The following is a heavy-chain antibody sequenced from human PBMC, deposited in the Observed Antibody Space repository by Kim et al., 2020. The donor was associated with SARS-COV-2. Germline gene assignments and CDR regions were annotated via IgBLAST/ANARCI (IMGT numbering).Heavy chain of an antibody. CDR2: ISSSIDYT. V-gene: IGHV3-11*05. D-gene: IGHD6-13*01. CDR1: GFTFSDYY. CDR3: ARVSRGDSSWYWFDP. Sequence: GGSLRLSCAASGFTFSDYYMSWIRQAPGKGLEWISYISSSIDYTKYAHSVKGRFTISRDNAKNSLYLQMNSLRVEDTAVYYCARVSRGDSSWYWFDPWGQGTLVIVSS. J-gene: IGHJ5*02.